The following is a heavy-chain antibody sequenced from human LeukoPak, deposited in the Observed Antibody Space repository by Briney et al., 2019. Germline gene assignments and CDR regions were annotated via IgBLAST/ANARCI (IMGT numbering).Heavy chain of an antibody. J-gene: IGHJ4*02. CDR2: ISGSGFTI. CDR3: ARDRSRTFDY. D-gene: IGHD5/OR15-5a*01. Sequence: GGSLRLSCAVSGFTLSNYSMNWVRQAPGKGLEWISYISGSGFTIHYADSVKGRFTISRDNANNSLYLQMNSLRAEDTAVYYCARDRSRTFDYCGQGTLVTVSS. CDR1: GFTLSNYS. V-gene: IGHV3-48*04.